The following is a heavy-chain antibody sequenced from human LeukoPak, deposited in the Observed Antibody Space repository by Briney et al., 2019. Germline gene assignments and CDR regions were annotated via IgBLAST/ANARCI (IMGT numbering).Heavy chain of an antibody. D-gene: IGHD3-22*01. J-gene: IGHJ4*02. CDR2: IIPIFGTA. V-gene: IGHV1-69*05. Sequence: ASVKVSCKASGYTFTSYDFNWVRQAPGQGPEWMGGIIPIFGTANYAQKFQGRVTMTRDTSTSTVYMELSSLRSEDTAVYYCARDWFSDSSGYYPSPGFDYWGQGTLVTVSS. CDR1: GYTFTSYD. CDR3: ARDWFSDSSGYYPSPGFDY.